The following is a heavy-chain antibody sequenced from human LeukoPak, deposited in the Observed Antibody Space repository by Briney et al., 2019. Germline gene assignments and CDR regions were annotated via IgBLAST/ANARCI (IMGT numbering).Heavy chain of an antibody. CDR1: GFTFSNS. D-gene: IGHD1-20*01. CDR3: ARAPAYNWNFGY. V-gene: IGHV3-48*01. J-gene: IGHJ4*02. Sequence: AGGSLRLSCAASGFTFSNSMNWVRQAPGKGLEWVSYISGSSDTIYYADSVKGRFTISRHNGKDSLYLQMNSLRAEDTAVYYCARAPAYNWNFGYWGQGTLVTVSS. CDR2: ISGSSDTI.